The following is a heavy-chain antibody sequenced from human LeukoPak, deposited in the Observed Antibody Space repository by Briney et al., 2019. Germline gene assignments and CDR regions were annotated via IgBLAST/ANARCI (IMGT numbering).Heavy chain of an antibody. CDR3: GRVPDGNWFDP. V-gene: IGHV1-8*03. D-gene: IGHD4/OR15-4a*01. CDR2: MHPNVGNT. CDR1: GYTFTSYD. J-gene: IGHJ5*02. Sequence: ASVKVSCKASGYTFTSYDIIWVRQAPGQGLEWMGWMHPNVGNTGYAQKFQGRVTITRNISINTAHLELTSLRYEDTAVYYCGRVPDGNWFDPWGQGTLVTVSS.